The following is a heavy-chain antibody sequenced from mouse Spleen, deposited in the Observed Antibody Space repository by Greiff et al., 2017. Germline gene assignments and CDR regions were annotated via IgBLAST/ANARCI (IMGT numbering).Heavy chain of an antibody. J-gene: IGHJ3*01. V-gene: IGHV10-1*01. CDR1: GFSFNTYA. CDR2: IRSKSNNYAT. CDR3: VREGNWTWFAY. Sequence: EVQGVESGGGLVQPKGSLKLSCAASGFSFNTYAMNWVRQAPGKGLEWVARIRSKSNNYATYYADSVKDRFTISRDDSESMLYLQMNNLKTEDTAMYYCVREGNWTWFAYWGQGTLVTVSA. D-gene: IGHD4-1*01.